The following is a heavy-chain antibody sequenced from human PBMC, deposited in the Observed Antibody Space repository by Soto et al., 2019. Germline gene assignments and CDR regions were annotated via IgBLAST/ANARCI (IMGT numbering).Heavy chain of an antibody. Sequence: QVQLVQSGAEVKKPGSSVKVSCKASGGTFSSYAISWVRQAPGQGLEWMGGIIPIFGTANYAQKFQGRVTITADESTSTAYMELSSLRSEDTAVYYCAVTMVRGVIGYYYYGMDVWGQGTTFTVSS. CDR3: AVTMVRGVIGYYYYGMDV. V-gene: IGHV1-69*01. CDR1: GGTFSSYA. J-gene: IGHJ6*02. D-gene: IGHD3-10*01. CDR2: IIPIFGTA.